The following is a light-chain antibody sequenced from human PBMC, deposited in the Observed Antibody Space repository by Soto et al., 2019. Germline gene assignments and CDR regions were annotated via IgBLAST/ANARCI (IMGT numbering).Light chain of an antibody. CDR3: SSYTSSITLI. J-gene: IGLJ2*01. CDR2: EVI. Sequence: QSALTQPASVSGSPGQSITISCTGTTNDVGDYNYVSWYQQHPGQAPRLLIYEVIKRPSGVSSRFSGSKSANTASLTISGLQAEDEADYYCSSYTSSITLIFGGGTKLTVL. CDR1: TNDVGDYNY. V-gene: IGLV2-14*01.